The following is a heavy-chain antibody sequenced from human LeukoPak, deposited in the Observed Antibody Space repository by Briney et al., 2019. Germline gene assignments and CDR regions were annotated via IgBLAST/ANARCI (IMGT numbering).Heavy chain of an antibody. CDR3: ASGRYYYDSSGYYSLRY. V-gene: IGHV3-23*01. Sequence: QAGGSLRLSCAASGFTFSSYAMSWVRQAPGKGLEWVSAISGSGGSTYYADSVKGRFTISRDNSKNTLYLQMNSLRAEDTAVYYCASGRYYYDSSGYYSLRYWGQGTLVTVSS. D-gene: IGHD3-22*01. CDR1: GFTFSSYA. CDR2: ISGSGGST. J-gene: IGHJ4*02.